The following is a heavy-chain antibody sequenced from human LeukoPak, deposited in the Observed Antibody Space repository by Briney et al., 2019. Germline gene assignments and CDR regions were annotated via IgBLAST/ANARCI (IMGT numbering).Heavy chain of an antibody. CDR2: ISWNSGSI. V-gene: IGHV3-9*03. Sequence: GRSLRLSCAASGFTFDDYAMHWVRQAPGKGLEWVSGISWNSGSIGYADSVKGRFTISRDNAKNSLYLQMNSLGAEDMALYYCAKAAYYYGSGSYYYFDYWGQGTLVTVSS. D-gene: IGHD3-10*01. CDR1: GFTFDDYA. CDR3: AKAAYYYGSGSYYYFDY. J-gene: IGHJ4*02.